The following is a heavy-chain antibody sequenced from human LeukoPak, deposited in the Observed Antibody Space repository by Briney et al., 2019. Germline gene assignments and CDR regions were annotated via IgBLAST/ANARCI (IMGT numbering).Heavy chain of an antibody. CDR1: GFTFSSYS. Sequence: GGSLRLSCAASGFTFSSYSMNWVRQAPGKGLEWVSSISSSSSYIYYADSVKGRFTISRDNAKNSLYLQMNSLRAEDTAVYYCARGAVDTGTDYWGQGTLVTVSS. CDR2: ISSSSSYI. V-gene: IGHV3-21*01. J-gene: IGHJ4*02. D-gene: IGHD5-18*01. CDR3: ARGAVDTGTDY.